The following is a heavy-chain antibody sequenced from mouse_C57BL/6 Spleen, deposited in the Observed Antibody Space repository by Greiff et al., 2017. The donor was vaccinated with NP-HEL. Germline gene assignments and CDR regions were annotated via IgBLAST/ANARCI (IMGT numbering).Heavy chain of an antibody. V-gene: IGHV5-6*01. CDR3: ASLVALDWYFDV. CDR1: GFTFSSYG. CDR2: ISRGGSYT. Sequence: EVQLVESGGDLVKPGGSLKLSCAASGFTFSSYGMSWVRQTPDKRLEWVATISRGGSYTYYPDSVKGRFTISRDNATNTLYLQLSSLTSEDTAMYYCASLVALDWYFDVWGKGTTVTVSA. J-gene: IGHJ1*03. D-gene: IGHD1-1*01.